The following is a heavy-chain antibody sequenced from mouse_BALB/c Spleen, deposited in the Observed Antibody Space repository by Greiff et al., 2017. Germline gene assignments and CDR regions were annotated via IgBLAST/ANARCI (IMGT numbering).Heavy chain of an antibody. J-gene: IGHJ2*01. V-gene: IGHV1S56*01. CDR2: IYPGNVNT. CDR3: ARSNYPFDY. D-gene: IGHD2-5*01. CDR1: GYTFTSYY. Sequence: QVQLQQSGPELVKPGASVRISCKASGYTFTSYYIHWVKQRPGQGLEWIGWIYPGNVNTKYNEKFKGKATLTADKSSSTAYMQLSSLTSEDSAVYFCARSNYPFDYWGQGTTLTVSS.